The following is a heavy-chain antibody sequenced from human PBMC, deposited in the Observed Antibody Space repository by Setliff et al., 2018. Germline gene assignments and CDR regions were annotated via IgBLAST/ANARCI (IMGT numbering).Heavy chain of an antibody. Sequence: ASVKVSCKASGYPFTSYDIHWLRLTSGQGLEWMGWLNPSSGDTGFATKFQGRVTVTRDTSISTAYMELSSLTSEDTAVYYCSRGRTRTSTIFGIVSLSSWGDGTMVTVSS. CDR1: GYPFTSYD. CDR3: SRGRTRTSTIFGIVSLSS. CDR2: LNPSSGDT. D-gene: IGHD3-3*01. V-gene: IGHV1-8*02. J-gene: IGHJ4*03.